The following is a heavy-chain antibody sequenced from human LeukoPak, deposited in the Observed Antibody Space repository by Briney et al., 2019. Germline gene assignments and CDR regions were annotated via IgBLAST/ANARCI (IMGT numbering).Heavy chain of an antibody. J-gene: IGHJ4*02. CDR2: ISWNSGNI. Sequence: GGSLRLSCAASGFNFDDYAMHWVRQAPGKGLEWVSGISWNSGNIAYADSVKGRFTISRDSAKTSLYLQINNLRAEDTALYYCAKAHDYGDYAGFAYWGQGTLVSVSS. D-gene: IGHD4-17*01. CDR1: GFNFDDYA. CDR3: AKAHDYGDYAGFAY. V-gene: IGHV3-9*01.